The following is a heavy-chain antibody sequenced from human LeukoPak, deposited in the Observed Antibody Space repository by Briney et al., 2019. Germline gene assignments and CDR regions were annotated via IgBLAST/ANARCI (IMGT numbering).Heavy chain of an antibody. CDR2: ISSSSSYI. CDR1: GFTXSSYS. V-gene: IGHV3-21*01. Sequence: GSLRLSCXASGFTXSSYSMTWVRQAPGKGLEWVSSISSSSSYIYYADSVKGRFTISRDNAKNSLYLQMNSLRAEDTAVYYCARDCSSTSCYKVFDYWGQGTLVTVSS. D-gene: IGHD2-2*02. J-gene: IGHJ4*02. CDR3: ARDCSSTSCYKVFDY.